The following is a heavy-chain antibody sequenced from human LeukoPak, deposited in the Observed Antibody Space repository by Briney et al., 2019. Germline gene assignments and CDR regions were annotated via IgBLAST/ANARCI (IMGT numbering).Heavy chain of an antibody. J-gene: IGHJ3*02. CDR2: IIPIFGTA. D-gene: IGHD3-22*01. CDR1: GYTFTGYY. CDR3: ARDTFEDTYYYDSSGYRQGAFDI. Sequence: GASVKVSCKASGYTFTGYYMHWVRQAPGQGLEWMGGIIPIFGTANYAQKFQGRVTITTDESTSTAYMELSSLRSEDTAVYYCARDTFEDTYYYDSSGYRQGAFDIWGQGTMVTVSS. V-gene: IGHV1-69*05.